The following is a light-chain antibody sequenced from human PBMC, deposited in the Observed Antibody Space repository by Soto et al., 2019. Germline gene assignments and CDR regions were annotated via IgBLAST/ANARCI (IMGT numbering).Light chain of an antibody. CDR2: KAS. CDR1: QTISSC. J-gene: IGKJ1*01. V-gene: IGKV1-5*03. CDR3: QHYNSYSEA. Sequence: DIQMTQSPSTLSGSVGDRVTITCRASQTISSCLAWYQQKPGKAPRLLIYKASTLKSGVPSRFSGSGSGTEFTLTISSLQPDDFATYYCQHYNSYSEAFGQETKV.